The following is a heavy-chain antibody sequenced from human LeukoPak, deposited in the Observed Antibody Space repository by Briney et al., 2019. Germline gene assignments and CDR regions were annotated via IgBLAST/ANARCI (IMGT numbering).Heavy chain of an antibody. CDR3: ARQYYDSSGYFPNWFDP. D-gene: IGHD3-22*01. J-gene: IGHJ5*02. V-gene: IGHV1-24*01. Sequence: ASVKVSCTVSGYTLTELSMHWVRQAPGKGLEWMGGFDPEDGETIYAQKFQGRVTMTEDTSTDTAYMELSSLRSEDTAVYYCARQYYDSSGYFPNWFDPWGQGTLVTVSS. CDR2: FDPEDGET. CDR1: GYTLTELS.